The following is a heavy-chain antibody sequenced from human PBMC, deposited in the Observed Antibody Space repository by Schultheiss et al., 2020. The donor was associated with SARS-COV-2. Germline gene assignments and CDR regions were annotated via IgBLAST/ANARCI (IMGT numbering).Heavy chain of an antibody. CDR2: VSHSGGT. CDR1: GFTFSSYA. D-gene: IGHD3-3*01. V-gene: IGHV4-34*01. CDR3: ARAIILRVAFDI. Sequence: GSLRLCCAASGFTFSSYAMSWVRQAPGKGLEWIGQVSHSGGTHYSPSLKRRVTISVDTSKNQFSLKLSSVTAADTAVYYCARAIILRVAFDIWGQGTMVTVSS. J-gene: IGHJ3*02.